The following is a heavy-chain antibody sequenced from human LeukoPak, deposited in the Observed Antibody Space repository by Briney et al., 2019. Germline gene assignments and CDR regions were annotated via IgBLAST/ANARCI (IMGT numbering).Heavy chain of an antibody. J-gene: IGHJ2*01. CDR1: GGSIRSSYYY. D-gene: IGHD6-6*01. CDR3: AREAWSIAARPDYWYFDL. Sequence: PSETLSLTCTVSGGSIRSSYYYWGWIRQPPGKGLEWIGSIYDSGSTYYNPSLKSRVTISVDTSKNQFSLKLSSVTAADTAVYYCAREAWSIAARPDYWYFDLWGRGTLVTVSS. CDR2: IYDSGST. V-gene: IGHV4-39*02.